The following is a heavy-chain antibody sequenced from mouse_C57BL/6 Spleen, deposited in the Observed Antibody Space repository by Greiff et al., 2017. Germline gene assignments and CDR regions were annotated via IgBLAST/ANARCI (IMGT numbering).Heavy chain of an antibody. D-gene: IGHD1-1*01. CDR1: GFNIKDDY. Sequence: VQLQQSGAELARPGASVKLSCTASGFNIKDDYMHWVKQRPEQGLEWIGWIDPENGDTEYASKFQGKATITADTSSNTAYLQLSSLTSEDTAVYYCTTFTFITTVVADFDYWGQGTTLTVSS. V-gene: IGHV14-4*01. J-gene: IGHJ2*01. CDR3: TTFTFITTVVADFDY. CDR2: IDPENGDT.